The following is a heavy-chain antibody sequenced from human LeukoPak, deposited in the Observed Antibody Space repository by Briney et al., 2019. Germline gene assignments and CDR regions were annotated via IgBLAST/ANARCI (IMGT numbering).Heavy chain of an antibody. CDR3: ARDRDGDYGGNSYYFDY. CDR1: GGSISSCY. V-gene: IGHV4-4*07. D-gene: IGHD4-17*01. J-gene: IGHJ4*02. CDR2: IYTSGST. Sequence: SETLPLTCTVSGGSISSCYWSWIRQPAGKGLEWIGRIYTSGSTNYNPSLKSRVTMSVDTSKNQFSLKLSSVTAADTAVYYCARDRDGDYGGNSYYFDYWGQGTLVTVSS.